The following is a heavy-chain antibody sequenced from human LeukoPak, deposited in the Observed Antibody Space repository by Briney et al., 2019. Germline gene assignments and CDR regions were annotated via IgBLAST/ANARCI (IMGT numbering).Heavy chain of an antibody. CDR2: IYSGGST. J-gene: IGHJ4*02. D-gene: IGHD3-22*01. CDR1: GFTFGDHA. Sequence: GGSLRLSCAPSGFTFGDHAMSWVRQAPGKGLEWVSVIYSGGSTYYADSVKGRFTIPRDNSKNTLYLQMNSLRAEDTAVYYCAGYYDSSGYYYFDYWGQGTLVTVSS. V-gene: IGHV3-66*02. CDR3: AGYYDSSGYYYFDY.